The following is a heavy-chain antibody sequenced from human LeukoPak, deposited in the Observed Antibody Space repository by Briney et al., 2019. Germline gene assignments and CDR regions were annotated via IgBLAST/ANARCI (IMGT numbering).Heavy chain of an antibody. CDR3: ARGVSSGSYPPRY. Sequence: PSETLSLTCTVSGGSISSYYWSWIRQPPGKGLEWIGYIYYSGSTNYNPSLKSRVTISVDTSKNQFSLELNSVTAADTAVYYCARGVSSGSYPPRYWGQGTLVTVSP. D-gene: IGHD1-26*01. CDR1: GGSISSYY. V-gene: IGHV4-59*01. CDR2: IYYSGST. J-gene: IGHJ4*02.